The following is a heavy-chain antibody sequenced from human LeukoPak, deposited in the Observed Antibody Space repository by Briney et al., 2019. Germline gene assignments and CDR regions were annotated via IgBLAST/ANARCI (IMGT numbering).Heavy chain of an antibody. J-gene: IGHJ4*02. CDR3: ARDDASSSFTY. D-gene: IGHD3-16*01. CDR1: GFRFRDYW. V-gene: IGHV3-7*01. CDR2: IKPDGSQR. Sequence: GGSLRLSCAASGFRFRDYWMDWLRQAPGMGLEWVASIKPDGSQRDYVDSVKGRVTISRDNAQNSLYLQMNSLRVEDTAVYYCARDDASSSFTYWGQGPLVTVSS.